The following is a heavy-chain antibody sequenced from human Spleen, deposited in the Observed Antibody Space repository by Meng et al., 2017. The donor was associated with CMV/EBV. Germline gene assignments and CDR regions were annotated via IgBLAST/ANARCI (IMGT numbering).Heavy chain of an antibody. D-gene: IGHD3-16*01. CDR2: IRSKANSYAT. CDR1: GFTFSGSA. Sequence: GGSLRLSCAASGFTFSGSAIHWVRQASGKGLEWVGRIRSKANSYATAYAASVKGRFTISRDDSKNTAYLQMNSLKTEDTAVYYCARRLHPAPDPYFDYWGQGTLVTVSS. CDR3: ARRLHPAPDPYFDY. V-gene: IGHV3-73*01. J-gene: IGHJ4*02.